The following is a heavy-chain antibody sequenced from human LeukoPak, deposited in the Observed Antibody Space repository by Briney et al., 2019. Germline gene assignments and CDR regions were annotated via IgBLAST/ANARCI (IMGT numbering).Heavy chain of an antibody. Sequence: PGGSLRLSCAASGFTFSSYEMNWVRQAPGKGLEWVSLISGDGGSTYYADSVKGRFTISRDNSKNSLYLQMNSLRTEDTALYYCAKDYIFGTTSVDFDYWGQGTLVTVSS. CDR3: AKDYIFGTTSVDFDY. D-gene: IGHD1-1*01. J-gene: IGHJ4*02. V-gene: IGHV3-43*02. CDR2: ISGDGGST. CDR1: GFTFSSYE.